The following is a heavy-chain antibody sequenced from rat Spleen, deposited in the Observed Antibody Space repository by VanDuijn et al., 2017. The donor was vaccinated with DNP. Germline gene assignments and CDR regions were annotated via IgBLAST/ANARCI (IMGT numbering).Heavy chain of an antibody. V-gene: IGHV5-31*01. J-gene: IGHJ2*01. CDR2: ITSSGSDT. CDR1: GFTFNNYW. Sequence: EVQLVESGGDLVQPGRSLKLSCVASGFTFNNYWMTWIRQVPGKGLEWFASITSSGSDTYYPDSVKGRFTISRDNAKGTLYLQMDSLRSEDTATYYCAKPDYWGQGVMVTVSS. CDR3: AKPDY.